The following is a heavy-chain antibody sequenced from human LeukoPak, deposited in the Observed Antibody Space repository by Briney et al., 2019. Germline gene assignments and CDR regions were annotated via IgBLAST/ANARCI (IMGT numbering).Heavy chain of an antibody. Sequence: GESLKISCKVAGYSFTSCWISWVRQMPGKGLEWMGRIDPSDSYTNYSPSFQGHVTISADKSISTAYLQWSSLKASDTAMYYCAIISPGIYSGLDRDAFDMWGQGTMVTVSS. V-gene: IGHV5-10-1*01. CDR3: AIISPGIYSGLDRDAFDM. J-gene: IGHJ3*02. CDR2: IDPSDSYT. CDR1: GYSFTSCW. D-gene: IGHD6-19*01.